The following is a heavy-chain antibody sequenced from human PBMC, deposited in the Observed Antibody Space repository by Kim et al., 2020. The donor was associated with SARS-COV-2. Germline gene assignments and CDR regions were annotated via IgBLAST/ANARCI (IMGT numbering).Heavy chain of an antibody. CDR2: T. D-gene: IGHD3-22*01. J-gene: IGHJ4*02. Sequence: TYNAESVKGRVTISRDNSTITLDLQMNRLRAEDTAVYYCARCSSGWTFDYWGQGTLVTVSS. CDR3: ARCSSGWTFDY. V-gene: IGHV3-53*01.